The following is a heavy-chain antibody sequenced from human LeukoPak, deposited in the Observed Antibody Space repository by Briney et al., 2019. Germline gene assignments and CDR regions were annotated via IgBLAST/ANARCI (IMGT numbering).Heavy chain of an antibody. CDR1: GLTFSSPL. V-gene: IGHV3-30*18. Sequence: GGSLRLSCAASGLTFSSPLMHWVRQAQGTGLEWVAVISYDESDKYYADSVKGRFTISRDNSKNTLYLQMNSLRPEDTAVYYCAKGVVAATNAAYYGMDVWGQGTTVTVSS. J-gene: IGHJ6*02. CDR2: ISYDESDK. CDR3: AKGVVAATNAAYYGMDV. D-gene: IGHD2-15*01.